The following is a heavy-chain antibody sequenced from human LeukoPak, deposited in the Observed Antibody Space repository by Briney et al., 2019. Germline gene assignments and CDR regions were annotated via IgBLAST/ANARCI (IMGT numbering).Heavy chain of an antibody. CDR1: GYTFTGYY. CDR3: ASSVGAVASDAFDI. D-gene: IGHD1-26*01. J-gene: IGHJ3*02. Sequence: GASVKVSCKASGYTFTGYYMHWVRQAPGQGLEWMGWINPNSGGTNYAQKFQGRVTMTRDTSISTAYMELSRLRSDDTAVYYCASSVGAVASDAFDIWGQGTMVTVSS. CDR2: INPNSGGT. V-gene: IGHV1-2*02.